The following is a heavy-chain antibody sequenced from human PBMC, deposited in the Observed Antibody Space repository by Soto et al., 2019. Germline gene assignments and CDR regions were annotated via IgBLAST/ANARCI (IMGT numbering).Heavy chain of an antibody. D-gene: IGHD3-16*01. V-gene: IGHV1-18*01. CDR2: ISPYSGNT. J-gene: IGHJ6*02. CDR1: GYIFVNYG. Sequence: QVQLVQSGDEVRKPGSSVKVSCKASGYIFVNYGIAWVRQAPGQGLEWMGWISPYSGNTHNASKVQGRLTMTTDTSTSTAYMDLGRLTSDATAVYYCAMVDNYVTPPPQDVWGQGTTVTVSS. CDR3: AMVDNYVTPPPQDV.